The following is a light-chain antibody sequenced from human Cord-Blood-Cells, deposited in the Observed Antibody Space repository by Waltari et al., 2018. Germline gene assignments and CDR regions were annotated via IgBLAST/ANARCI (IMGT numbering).Light chain of an antibody. CDR3: QRYNSYPLT. V-gene: IGKV1-5*03. CDR1: QSIRSW. J-gene: IGKJ4*01. Sequence: DIKMTQSPSTLSASVGDRVTITGRASQSIRSWLAWYQQQPGKAPKLLIYKASSLESGVPSRFSGSGSGTEFALTISSLQPDDFATYYCQRYNSYPLTFGGGTKVEIK. CDR2: KAS.